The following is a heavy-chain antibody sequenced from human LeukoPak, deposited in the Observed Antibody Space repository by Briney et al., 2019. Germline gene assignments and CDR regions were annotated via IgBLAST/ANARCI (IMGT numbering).Heavy chain of an antibody. D-gene: IGHD1-1*01. CDR2: VNSDGSYT. CDR3: ARDAVERAFDI. V-gene: IGHV3-74*01. CDR1: GSTFSSYW. Sequence: GSLRLSCAASGSTFSSYWMHWVRQAPGKGLVWVSGVNSDGSYTSYADSVKGRFTISRDNAKNTLYLQMNSLRAEDTAVYYCARDAVERAFDIWGQGTMVTVSS. J-gene: IGHJ3*02.